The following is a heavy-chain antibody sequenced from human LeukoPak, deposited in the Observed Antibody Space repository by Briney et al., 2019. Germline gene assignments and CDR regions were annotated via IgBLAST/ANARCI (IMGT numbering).Heavy chain of an antibody. CDR1: GYTFTGYY. V-gene: IGHV1-2*02. D-gene: IGHD3-22*01. J-gene: IGHJ5*02. Sequence: ASVKVSCKASGYTFTGYYMHWVRQAPGQGLEWMGWINPNSGGTDYAQKFQGRVTMTRDTSISTAYMEVSRLRSDDTAVYYCALYYYESSGYSRFDPWGQGTLVTVSS. CDR2: INPNSGGT. CDR3: ALYYYESSGYSRFDP.